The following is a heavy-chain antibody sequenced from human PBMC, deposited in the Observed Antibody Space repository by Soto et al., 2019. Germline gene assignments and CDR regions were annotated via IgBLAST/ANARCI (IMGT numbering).Heavy chain of an antibody. J-gene: IGHJ6*02. D-gene: IGHD4-17*01. CDR1: GGSLSNYG. V-gene: IGHV1-69*13. Sequence: SVKVSCKASGGSLSNYGISWVRQAPGQGLEWMGGIIPVFGTANYAQKFQGRVTITADESTNIVYMDVTSLRSEDTAAYYCARGDATKIVVTTYYAMDVWGQGTTVTVSS. CDR3: ARGDATKIVVTTYYAMDV. CDR2: IIPVFGTA.